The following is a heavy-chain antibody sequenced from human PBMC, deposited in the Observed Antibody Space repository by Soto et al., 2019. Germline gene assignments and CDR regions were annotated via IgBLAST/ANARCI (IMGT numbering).Heavy chain of an antibody. D-gene: IGHD3-10*02. V-gene: IGHV3-74*01. CDR2: INSDGSGI. Sequence: GGSLRLSCAASGFTFSNYWIHWVRQAPGQGLVWVSRINSDGSGIRYADSVEGRFTISRDNAKNTVDLQMNSLRAEDTAVYYCAREGFTMIGGSGMDVWGQGTTVTVSS. CDR3: AREGFTMIGGSGMDV. J-gene: IGHJ6*02. CDR1: GFTFSNYW.